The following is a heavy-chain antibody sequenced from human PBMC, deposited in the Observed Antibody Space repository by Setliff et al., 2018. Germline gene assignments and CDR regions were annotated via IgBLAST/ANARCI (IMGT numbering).Heavy chain of an antibody. J-gene: IGHJ5*01. CDR1: GFTFSSYG. CDR2: ISYDGSNK. CDR3: ARDLGNWFDP. Sequence: PGGSLRLSCAASGFTFSSYGMHWVRQAPGKGLEWVALISYDGSNKYYADSVKGRFTISRDNSKNTVYPQTNNLRADDTAIYYCARDLGNWFDPWGQGTLVTVSS. D-gene: IGHD3-16*01. V-gene: IGHV3-30*03.